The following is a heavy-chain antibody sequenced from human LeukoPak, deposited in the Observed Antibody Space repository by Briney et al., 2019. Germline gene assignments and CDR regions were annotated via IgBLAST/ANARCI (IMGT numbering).Heavy chain of an antibody. CDR1: GYTFTSYD. J-gene: IGHJ4*02. CDR3: ARDARGLRENYFDY. D-gene: IGHD5-12*01. CDR2: MNPNSGNT. V-gene: IGHV1-8*01. Sequence: GASVKVSCKASGYTFTSYDINWVRQATGQGLEWMGWMNPNSGNTGYAQKFQGRVTITADESTSTAYMELSSLRSEDTAVYYCARDARGLRENYFDYWGQGTLVTVSS.